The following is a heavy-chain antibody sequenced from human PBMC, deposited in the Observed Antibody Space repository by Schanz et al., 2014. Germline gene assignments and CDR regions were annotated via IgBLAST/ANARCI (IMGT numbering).Heavy chain of an antibody. V-gene: IGHV4-61*02. J-gene: IGHJ4*02. D-gene: IGHD1-1*01. CDR1: GGSITSGGYS. CDR3: ARDLEGFDY. CDR2: IFTSGST. Sequence: QLQLQESGSGLVKPSQTLSLTCAVSGGSITSGGYSWSWIRQPAGKGLEWIGRIFTSGSTDYNPSLKSRGTMSVDTSKNQVSLKLSSVTAADTAVYYCARDLEGFDYWGQGTLVTVSS.